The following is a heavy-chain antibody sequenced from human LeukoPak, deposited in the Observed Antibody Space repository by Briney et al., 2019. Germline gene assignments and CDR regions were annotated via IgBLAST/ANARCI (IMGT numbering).Heavy chain of an antibody. CDR1: GGSISSYY. CDR3: ARDLVNSGWSNYYYYYMDV. J-gene: IGHJ6*03. D-gene: IGHD6-19*01. CDR2: IYYSGST. Sequence: ASETLSLTCTVSGGSISSYYWSWIRQPPGKGLEWIGYIYYSGSTNHNPSLKSRVTISVDTSKNQFSLKLSSVTAADTAVYYCARDLVNSGWSNYYYYYMDVWGKGTTVTVS. V-gene: IGHV4-59*01.